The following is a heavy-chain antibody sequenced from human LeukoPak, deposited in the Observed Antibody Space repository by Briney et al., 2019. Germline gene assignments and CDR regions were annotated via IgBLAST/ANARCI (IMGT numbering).Heavy chain of an antibody. CDR3: ARVSSKTMVRAIITKKNYYYYYMDV. V-gene: IGHV3-23*01. D-gene: IGHD3-10*01. CDR1: GFTFSSYA. J-gene: IGHJ6*03. Sequence: GGSLRLYCAASGFTFSSYAMSWVRHAPGKGLERVSAISGSGGSTYYADSVKGRFTISRDNSKNTLYLQMNSLRAEDTALYHCARVSSKTMVRAIITKKNYYYYYMDVWGKGTTVTISS. CDR2: ISGSGGST.